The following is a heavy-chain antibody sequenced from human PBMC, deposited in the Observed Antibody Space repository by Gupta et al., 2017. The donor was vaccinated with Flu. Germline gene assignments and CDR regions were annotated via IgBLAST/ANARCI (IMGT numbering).Heavy chain of an antibody. J-gene: IGHJ4*02. CDR3: ASRLLWFGEFSPD. D-gene: IGHD3-10*01. V-gene: IGHV4-39*01. Sequence: GLEWIGSIYYSGSTYYNPSLKSRVTISVDTSKNQFSLKLSSVTAADTAVYYCASRLLWFGEFSPDWGQGTLVTVSS. CDR2: IYYSGST.